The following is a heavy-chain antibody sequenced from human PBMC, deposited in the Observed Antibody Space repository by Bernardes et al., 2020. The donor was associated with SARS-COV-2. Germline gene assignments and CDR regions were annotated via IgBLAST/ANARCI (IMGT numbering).Heavy chain of an antibody. J-gene: IGHJ4*02. V-gene: IGHV4-59*11. CDR1: NGSISSHY. CDR2: IYFGGGT. Sequence: ETLSLTCSVSNGSISSHYWAWIRQPPGKGLEWIGYIYFGGGTDYNPSLKSRVTISVDTSNLFSLRLSSVTAADTAIYFCARVVASGYVLDWGQGTLVTVSS. CDR3: ARVVASGYVLD. D-gene: IGHD5-12*01.